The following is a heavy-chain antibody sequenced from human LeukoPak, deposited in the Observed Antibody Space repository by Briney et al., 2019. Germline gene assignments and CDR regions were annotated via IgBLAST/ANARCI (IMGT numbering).Heavy chain of an antibody. Sequence: SVKVSCKASGGTFSSYAISWVRQAPGQGLEWMGVIIPIFGTANYAQKFQGRVTITADESTSTAYMELSSLRSEDTAVYYCARSNRRALAVAGLCFDYWGQGTLVTVSS. CDR2: IIPIFGTA. J-gene: IGHJ4*02. V-gene: IGHV1-69*13. CDR1: GGTFSSYA. CDR3: ARSNRRALAVAGLCFDY. D-gene: IGHD6-19*01.